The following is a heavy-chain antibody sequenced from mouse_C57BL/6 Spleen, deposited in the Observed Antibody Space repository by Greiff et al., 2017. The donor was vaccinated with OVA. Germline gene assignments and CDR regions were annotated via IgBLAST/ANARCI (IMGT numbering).Heavy chain of an antibody. J-gene: IGHJ2*01. Sequence: QVQLQQSGAELVKPGASVKLSCKASGYTFTSYWMQWVKQRPGQGLEWIGEIDPSDGYTNYNQKFKGKATLTVDTSSSTAYMQLSSLTSEDSAVYYGARMATTVVATFDYWGQGTTLTVSS. CDR2: IDPSDGYT. D-gene: IGHD1-1*01. V-gene: IGHV1-50*01. CDR1: GYTFTSYW. CDR3: ARMATTVVATFDY.